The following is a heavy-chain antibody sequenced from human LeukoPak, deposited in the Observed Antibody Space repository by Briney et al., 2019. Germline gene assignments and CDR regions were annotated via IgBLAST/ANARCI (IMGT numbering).Heavy chain of an antibody. V-gene: IGHV3-21*01. J-gene: IGHJ4*02. CDR2: ISSSSSYI. CDR1: GFTFSSYS. Sequence: GGSLRLSCAASGFTFSSYSMNWVRQAPGKGLEWVSSISSSSSYIYYADSVKGRLTISRDNAKNSLYLQMNSLRAEDTAVYYCATDHYDSSGYYFGDGYWGQGTLVTVSS. CDR3: ATDHYDSSGYYFGDGY. D-gene: IGHD3-22*01.